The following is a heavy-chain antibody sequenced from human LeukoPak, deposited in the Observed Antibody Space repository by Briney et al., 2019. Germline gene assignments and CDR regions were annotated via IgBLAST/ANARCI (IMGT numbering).Heavy chain of an antibody. V-gene: IGHV1-46*01. Sequence: ASVKVSCKASGYTFTVYHMHWVRQAPGQGLEWMGIINPSDGSTTYAQKFQGRVSITRDMSTSTIYMELSSPRSDDTAVYYCARSVTIFGVATLGYWGQGTPVTVSS. D-gene: IGHD3-3*01. CDR2: INPSDGST. J-gene: IGHJ4*02. CDR1: GYTFTVYH. CDR3: ARSVTIFGVATLGY.